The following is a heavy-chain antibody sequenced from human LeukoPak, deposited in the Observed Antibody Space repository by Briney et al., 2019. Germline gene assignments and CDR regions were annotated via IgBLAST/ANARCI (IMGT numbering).Heavy chain of an antibody. CDR1: WVSLSTSGVG. V-gene: IGHV2-5*05. D-gene: IGHD6-13*01. Sequence: FGPTLGETKKTPTLTRAFSWVSLSTSGVGGGRVRQPPGKALGWLALIYWDDDKRYGPSLKSRLTITKDTSKNQVVLTMTNMDPVDTATYYCAHAGLAAAGTNWFDPWGQGTLVTVSS. CDR3: AHAGLAAAGTNWFDP. CDR2: IYWDDDK. J-gene: IGHJ5*02.